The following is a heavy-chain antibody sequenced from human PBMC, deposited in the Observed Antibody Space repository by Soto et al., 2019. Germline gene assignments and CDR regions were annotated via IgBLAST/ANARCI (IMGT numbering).Heavy chain of an antibody. J-gene: IGHJ5*02. V-gene: IGHV4-38-2*01. CDR1: GYSISSGYY. Sequence: SETLSLTCAVSGYSISSGYYWGWIRQPPGKGLEWIGSIYHSGSTYYNPSLKSRVTISVDTSKNQFSLKLSSVTAADTAVYYCARAVKGPNYHFWSGYYRGNWFDPWGQGTLVTVSS. D-gene: IGHD3-3*01. CDR2: IYHSGST. CDR3: ARAVKGPNYHFWSGYYRGNWFDP.